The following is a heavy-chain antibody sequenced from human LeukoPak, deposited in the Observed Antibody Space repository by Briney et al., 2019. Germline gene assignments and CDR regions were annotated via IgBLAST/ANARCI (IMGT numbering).Heavy chain of an antibody. CDR3: ARDGYSGSDAL. D-gene: IGHD5-12*01. Sequence: PSETLSLTCAVYGGSFSGYYWSWIRQPPGKGLEWIGEINHSGSTNYNPSLKSRVTISVDTSKSQFSLKLSSVTAADTAVYYCARDGYSGSDALWGQGTLVTVSS. CDR1: GGSFSGYY. V-gene: IGHV4-34*01. J-gene: IGHJ4*02. CDR2: INHSGST.